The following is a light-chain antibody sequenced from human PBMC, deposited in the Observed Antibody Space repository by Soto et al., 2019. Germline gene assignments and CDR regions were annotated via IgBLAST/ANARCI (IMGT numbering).Light chain of an antibody. Sequence: DIQMTQSPPSLSASVGDRVTITCQASQDIGNSLNWFQHKPGKAPNLVIYDASNLEIGVPSRFSGSGSGTDFTFTISSLRPEDIATYYCQKSDHLPLFGPGTKVDI. J-gene: IGKJ3*01. V-gene: IGKV1-33*01. CDR3: QKSDHLPL. CDR2: DAS. CDR1: QDIGNS.